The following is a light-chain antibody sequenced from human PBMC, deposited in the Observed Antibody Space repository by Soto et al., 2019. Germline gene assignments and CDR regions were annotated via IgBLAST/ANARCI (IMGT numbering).Light chain of an antibody. CDR2: GAS. Sequence: ETVLTQSPATLSVSPGDRVTLSCRAIQSVSSSYLALYQQKPGQAPRLLIYGASSRATGIPDRFSGSGSGTVFTLTISRLEPEDFAVYYCQQYGSSPWTFGQGTKVDI. CDR3: QQYGSSPWT. V-gene: IGKV3-20*01. CDR1: QSVSSSY. J-gene: IGKJ1*01.